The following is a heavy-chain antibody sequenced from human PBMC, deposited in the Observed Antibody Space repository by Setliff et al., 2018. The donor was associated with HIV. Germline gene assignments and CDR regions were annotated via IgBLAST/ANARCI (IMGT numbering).Heavy chain of an antibody. CDR2: MYISGST. Sequence: PSETLSLTCTVSGDSSSSYYCNWIRQPAGKGLEWIGHMYISGSTNYNPSLKSRVTMSPDTSKNQFSLKLSSVTAADTAIYYCARGSRSHGGMFGYWGQGTLVTVPQ. J-gene: IGHJ4*02. CDR1: GDSSSSYY. CDR3: ARGSRSHGGMFGY. V-gene: IGHV4-4*07. D-gene: IGHD6-13*01.